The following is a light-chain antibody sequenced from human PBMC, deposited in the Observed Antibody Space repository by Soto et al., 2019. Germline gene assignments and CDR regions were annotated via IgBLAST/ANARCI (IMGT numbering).Light chain of an antibody. V-gene: IGLV2-23*01. CDR2: EGS. CDR1: SSDVGSYNL. J-gene: IGLJ7*01. CDR3: CSYAGSSTFRAV. Sequence: QSALTQPASVSGSPGQSITISCTGTSSDVGSYNLVSWYQQHPGKAPKLMIHEGSKRPSGVSNRFSGSKSGNTASLTISGLQAEDEADYYCCSYAGSSTFRAVFGGGTQLTVL.